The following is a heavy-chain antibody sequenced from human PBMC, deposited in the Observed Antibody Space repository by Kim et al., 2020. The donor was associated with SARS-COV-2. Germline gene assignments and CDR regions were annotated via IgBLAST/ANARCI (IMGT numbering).Heavy chain of an antibody. D-gene: IGHD3-22*01. J-gene: IGHJ3*02. CDR2: IYYSGST. CDR3: ARQGYYYDSSGRIQVDAFDI. V-gene: IGHV4-39*07. Sequence: SETLSLTCTVSGGSISSSSYYWGWIRQPPGKGLEWIGSIYYSGSTYYNPSLKSRATISVDTSKNQFSLKLSSVTAADTAVYYCARQGYYYDSSGRIQVDAFDIWGQGTMVTVSS. CDR1: GGSISSSSYY.